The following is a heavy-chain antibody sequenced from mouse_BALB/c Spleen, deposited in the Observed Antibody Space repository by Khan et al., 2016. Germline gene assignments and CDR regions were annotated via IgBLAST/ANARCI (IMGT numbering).Heavy chain of an antibody. J-gene: IGHJ2*01. CDR1: GDSITSGY. CDR2: ISYSGST. CDR3: ASYDSSGSFFDY. D-gene: IGHD3-2*01. Sequence: EVQLQESGPSLVKPFQTLSLSCSVTGDSITSGYWNWIRKFPGNKLEYMGYISYSGSTYYNPSLKSRISITRDTSKTQYFLQLNSVTTEDTATYXCASYDSSGSFFDYWGQGTTLTVSS. V-gene: IGHV3-8*02.